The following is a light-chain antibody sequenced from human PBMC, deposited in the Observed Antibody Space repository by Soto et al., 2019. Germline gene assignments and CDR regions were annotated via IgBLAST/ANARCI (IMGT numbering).Light chain of an antibody. V-gene: IGKV3D-15*01. CDR2: GAS. CDR1: QSGSNN. Sequence: EIVVTQSPATLSVSPGERAILSCRASQSGSNNLAWYQRKPGQAPRLLIYGASTRATGIPARFSGGGSGTEFTLTISSLQSEDFAVYYCQQYDKFGPGTKVDIK. CDR3: QQYDK. J-gene: IGKJ3*01.